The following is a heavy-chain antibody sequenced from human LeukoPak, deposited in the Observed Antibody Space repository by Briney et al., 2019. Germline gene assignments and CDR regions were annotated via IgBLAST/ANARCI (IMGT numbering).Heavy chain of an antibody. D-gene: IGHD6-19*01. J-gene: IGHJ4*02. CDR3: ARGPGSGRTHFAY. V-gene: IGHV3-30-3*01. CDR2: ISYDGSNK. CDR1: GFTFSSYA. Sequence: GGSLRLSCAASGFTFSSYAMHWVRQAPGKGLEWVAVISYDGSNKYYADSVKGRFTISRDNSKNTLSLQMNSLRAEDTAVYYCARGPGSGRTHFAYWGQGTLVTVSS.